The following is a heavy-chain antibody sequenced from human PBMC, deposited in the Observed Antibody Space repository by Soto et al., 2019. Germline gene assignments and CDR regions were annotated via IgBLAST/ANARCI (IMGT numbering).Heavy chain of an antibody. CDR2: ISAYNGNT. CDR3: ARGSGGSYANWFDP. V-gene: IGHV1-18*01. D-gene: IGHD1-26*01. CDR1: GYTFTSYG. J-gene: IGHJ5*02. Sequence: ASVKVSCKASGYTFTSYGISWVRQAPGQGLEWMVCISAYNGNTNYAQKLQGRVTMTTDTSTSTAYMELRSLRSDDTAVYYCARGSGGSYANWFDPWGQGTLVTVSS.